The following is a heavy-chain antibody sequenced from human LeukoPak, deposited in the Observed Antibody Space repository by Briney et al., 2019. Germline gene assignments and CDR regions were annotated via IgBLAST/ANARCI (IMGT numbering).Heavy chain of an antibody. J-gene: IGHJ6*02. CDR1: GFTFSSYA. CDR3: ARSPMGLPDPGMDV. CDR2: ISSSSSTI. Sequence: GGSLRLSCAASGFTFSSYAMSWVRQAPGKGLEWVSYISSSSSTIYYADSVKGRFTISRDNAKNSLYLQMNSLRDEDTAVYYCARSPMGLPDPGMDVWGQGTTVTVSS. V-gene: IGHV3-48*02. D-gene: IGHD3-10*01.